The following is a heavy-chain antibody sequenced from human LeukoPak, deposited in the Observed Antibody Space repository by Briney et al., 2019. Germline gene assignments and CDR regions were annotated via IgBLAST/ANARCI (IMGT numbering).Heavy chain of an antibody. Sequence: GGSLRLSCAASGFTFSSYAMSWVRQAPGKGLEWVSAISGSGGSTYYADSVKGRFTISRDNFKNTLYLQMNSLRAEDTAVYYCAKGSNRYCSSTSCYKDWFDPWGQGTLVTVSS. J-gene: IGHJ5*02. V-gene: IGHV3-23*01. CDR2: ISGSGGST. D-gene: IGHD2-2*02. CDR3: AKGSNRYCSSTSCYKDWFDP. CDR1: GFTFSSYA.